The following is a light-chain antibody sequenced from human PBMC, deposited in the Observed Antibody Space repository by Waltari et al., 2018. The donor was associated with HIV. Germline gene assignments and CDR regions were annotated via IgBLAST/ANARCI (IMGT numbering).Light chain of an antibody. J-gene: IGLJ2*01. CDR3: GAWDDNLSGV. CDR2: RNE. V-gene: IGLV1-47*01. CDR1: DSTVGRHY. Sequence: QSVLTQPPSESASPGQRIMISCSGTDSTVGRHYVYWYPQVPGGAPKLLLYRNEQRSAGVPDRFSGSKSGTSASLTISDLRSDDEGLYFCGAWDDNLSGVFGGGTKVTVL.